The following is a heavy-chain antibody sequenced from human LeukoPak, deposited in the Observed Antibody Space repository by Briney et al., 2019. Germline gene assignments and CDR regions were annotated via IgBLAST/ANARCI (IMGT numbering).Heavy chain of an antibody. CDR1: GFTFSSYS. D-gene: IGHD6-13*01. J-gene: IGHJ1*01. V-gene: IGHV3-21*01. CDR3: ERDGGIAAAGTGHFFQH. Sequence: GGSLRLSCAASGFTFSSYSMNWVRQAPGKGLEWVSSISSSSSYIYYADSVKGRFTISRDNAKNSLYLQMNSLRAEDTAVYYCERDGGIAAAGTGHFFQHWGQGTLVTVSS. CDR2: ISSSSSYI.